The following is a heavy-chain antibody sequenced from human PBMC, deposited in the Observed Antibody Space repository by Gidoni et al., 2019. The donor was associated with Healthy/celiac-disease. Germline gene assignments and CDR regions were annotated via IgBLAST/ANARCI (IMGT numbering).Heavy chain of an antibody. D-gene: IGHD4-17*01. CDR2: IGTAGDT. J-gene: IGHJ6*02. CDR3: ARAFYGDPPSYYHYGMDV. Sequence: EVQLVESGGGLVQPGGSLRLSCAASGFTFSSYDMHWVRQATGKGLEWVSAIGTAGDTYYPGSVKGRFTISRENAKNSLYLQMNSLRAGDTAVYYCARAFYGDPPSYYHYGMDVWGQGTTVTVSS. V-gene: IGHV3-13*01. CDR1: GFTFSSYD.